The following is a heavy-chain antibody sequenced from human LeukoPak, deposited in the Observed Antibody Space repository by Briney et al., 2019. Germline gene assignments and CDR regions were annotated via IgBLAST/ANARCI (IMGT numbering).Heavy chain of an antibody. J-gene: IGHJ5*02. V-gene: IGHV1-46*01. CDR3: ARVGVATMVRGVISWFDP. Sequence: ASVKVSCKASGYTFTSYYMHWVRQAPGQGLEWMGIINPSGGSTSYAQKFQGRVTMTRDTSTSTVYMELSSLRSEDTAVYYCARVGVATMVRGVISWFDPWGQGTLVTVSS. CDR1: GYTFTSYY. D-gene: IGHD3-10*01. CDR2: INPSGGST.